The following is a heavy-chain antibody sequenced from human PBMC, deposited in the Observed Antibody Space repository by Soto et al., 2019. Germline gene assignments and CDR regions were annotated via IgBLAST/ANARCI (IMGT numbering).Heavy chain of an antibody. Sequence: SETLSLTCTVSGGSISSGVYYWSWIRQHPGKGLEWIGCIYYSGSTYYNPSLKSRVTISVDTSKNQFSLKLSSVTAADTAVYYCARGYCSSTSCYDVGNWFDPWGQGTLVTVSS. CDR3: ARGYCSSTSCYDVGNWFDP. V-gene: IGHV4-31*03. CDR2: IYYSGST. J-gene: IGHJ5*02. CDR1: GGSISSGVYY. D-gene: IGHD2-2*01.